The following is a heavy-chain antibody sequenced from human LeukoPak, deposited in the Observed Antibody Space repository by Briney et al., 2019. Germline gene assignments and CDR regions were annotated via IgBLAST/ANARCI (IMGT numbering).Heavy chain of an antibody. CDR3: ARSPPLTTVTHYYYYYMDV. CDR1: GGSISSYY. D-gene: IGHD4-17*01. J-gene: IGHJ6*03. CDR2: IYYSGST. Sequence: SETLSLTCTVSGGSISSYYWSWLRQPPGKGLEWLGYIYYSGSTNYNPSLKSRVTISVDTSKNQFSLKLSSVTAADTAVYYCARSPPLTTVTHYYYYYMDVWGKGTTVTVSS. V-gene: IGHV4-59*01.